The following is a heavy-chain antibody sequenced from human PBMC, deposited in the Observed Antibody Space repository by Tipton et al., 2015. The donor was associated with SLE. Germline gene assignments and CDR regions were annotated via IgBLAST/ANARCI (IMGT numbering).Heavy chain of an antibody. CDR2: MDPDSGKT. D-gene: IGHD3-16*01. V-gene: IGHV1-8*01. J-gene: IGHJ4*02. CDR1: GYTFTSFD. CDR3: ARVGGGY. Sequence: QVQLVQSGPEVKKPGASVEDSCKASGYTFTSFDLYWVRQATGEGLEWMGWMDPDSGKTGYAPKFQGRVTMTRNTSISIAYLELSRLRSEDTAVYYRARVGGGYWGQGTLVTVSS.